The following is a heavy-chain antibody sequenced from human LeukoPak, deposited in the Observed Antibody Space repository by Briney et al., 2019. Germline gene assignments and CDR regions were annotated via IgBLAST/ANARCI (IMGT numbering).Heavy chain of an antibody. CDR1: GGTFSSYA. J-gene: IGHJ4*02. CDR2: IIPIFGTA. Sequence: WASVKVSCKASGGTFSSYAISWVRQAPGQGLEWMGGIIPIFGTANYAQKFQGRVTITADESTSTAYMELSSLRSDDAAVYYCARGIEMATIRGLDYWGQGTLVTVSS. D-gene: IGHD5-24*01. CDR3: ARGIEMATIRGLDY. V-gene: IGHV1-69*01.